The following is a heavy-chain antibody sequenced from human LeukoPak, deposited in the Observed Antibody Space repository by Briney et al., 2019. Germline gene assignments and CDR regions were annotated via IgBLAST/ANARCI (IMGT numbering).Heavy chain of an antibody. D-gene: IGHD1-26*01. Sequence: GGSLRLSCAASGFTFSSYWMSWVRQAPGKGLEWVANIKQDGSEKYYVDSVKGRFTISRDNAKNSLYLQMNSLRAEDTAVYYCAFSHARYSGSYYPLDYWGQGTLVTVSS. CDR1: GFTFSSYW. CDR2: IKQDGSEK. V-gene: IGHV3-7*05. J-gene: IGHJ4*02. CDR3: AFSHARYSGSYYPLDY.